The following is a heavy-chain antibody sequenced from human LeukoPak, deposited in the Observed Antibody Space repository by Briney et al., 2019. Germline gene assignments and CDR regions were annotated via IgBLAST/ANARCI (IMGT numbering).Heavy chain of an antibody. Sequence: GGSLRLSCAASGFTFSSYGMHWDRQAPGKGLEWVAVISYDGSNKYYADSVKGRFTISRDNSKNTLYLQMNSLRAEDTAVYYCAKFGYYDSSGYRNPFDYWGQGTLVTVSS. V-gene: IGHV3-30*18. D-gene: IGHD3-22*01. CDR1: GFTFSSYG. J-gene: IGHJ4*02. CDR3: AKFGYYDSSGYRNPFDY. CDR2: ISYDGSNK.